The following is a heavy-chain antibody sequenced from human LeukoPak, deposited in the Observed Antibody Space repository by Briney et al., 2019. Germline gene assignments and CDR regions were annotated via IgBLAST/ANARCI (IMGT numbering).Heavy chain of an antibody. CDR2: IYSGGST. Sequence: GGSLRLSCAASGFTVSSNYMSWVRQAPGKGLGWVSVIYSGGSTYYADSVKGRFTISRDNSKNTLYLQMNSLRAEDTAVYYCARDRRGGYDWYYFDYWGQGTLVTVSS. D-gene: IGHD5-12*01. CDR3: ARDRRGGYDWYYFDY. J-gene: IGHJ4*02. V-gene: IGHV3-53*01. CDR1: GFTVSSNY.